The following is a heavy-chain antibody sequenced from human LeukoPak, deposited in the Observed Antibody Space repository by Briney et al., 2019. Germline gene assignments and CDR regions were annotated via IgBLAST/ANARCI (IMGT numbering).Heavy chain of an antibody. Sequence: GGSLRLPCAVSGFTFSSYWMYWVRQAPGKGLVWVSRINSDGSRTTYADSVKGRFSISRDNVKNTLYLQMSSLRAEDTAVYYCTREYSSLGMDVWGQGATVTVSS. CDR2: INSDGSRT. J-gene: IGHJ6*02. CDR1: GFTFSSYW. D-gene: IGHD6-19*01. V-gene: IGHV3-74*01. CDR3: TREYSSLGMDV.